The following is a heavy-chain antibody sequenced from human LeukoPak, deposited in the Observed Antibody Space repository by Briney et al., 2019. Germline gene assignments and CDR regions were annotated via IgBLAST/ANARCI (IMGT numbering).Heavy chain of an antibody. Sequence: ASVKVSCKASGYTFTGYYMHWVRQAPGQGLEWMGWINPNSGGTNYAQKFQGRVTMTRDTSISTAYMELSRLRSDDTAVYYCARDSINDSSGYYYPGYWGQGTLVTVSS. CDR3: ARDSINDSSGYYYPGY. CDR2: INPNSGGT. V-gene: IGHV1-2*02. CDR1: GYTFTGYY. D-gene: IGHD3-22*01. J-gene: IGHJ4*02.